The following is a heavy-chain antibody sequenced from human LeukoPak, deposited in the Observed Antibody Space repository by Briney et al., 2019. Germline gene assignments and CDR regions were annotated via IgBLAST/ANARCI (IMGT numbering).Heavy chain of an antibody. Sequence: GGSLRLSCAASGFTFSSYAMSWVRQAPGKGLEWVSAISGSGGSTYYADSVKGRFTISRDNSKNTLYLQMNSLRAEDTAVYYCAKAKNYHDSSGYGDWGQGTPVTVSS. CDR1: GFTFSSYA. D-gene: IGHD3-22*01. V-gene: IGHV3-23*01. J-gene: IGHJ4*02. CDR2: ISGSGGST. CDR3: AKAKNYHDSSGYGD.